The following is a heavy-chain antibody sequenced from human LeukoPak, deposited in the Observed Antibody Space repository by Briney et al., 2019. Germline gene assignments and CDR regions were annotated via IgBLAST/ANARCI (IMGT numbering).Heavy chain of an antibody. CDR1: GGSISSHY. J-gene: IGHJ5*02. Sequence: SETLSLTCTVSGGSISSHYWSWIWQPPGKGLEWIGYIYYSGSTNYNPSLKSRVTISVDTSKNQFSLKLSSVTAADTAVYYCARTLVGATHNWFDPWGQGTLVTVSS. D-gene: IGHD1-26*01. V-gene: IGHV4-59*11. CDR2: IYYSGST. CDR3: ARTLVGATHNWFDP.